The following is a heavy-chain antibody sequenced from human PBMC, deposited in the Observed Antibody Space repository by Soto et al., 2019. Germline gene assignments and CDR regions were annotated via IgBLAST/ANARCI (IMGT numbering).Heavy chain of an antibody. CDR2: ISPYTGHT. J-gene: IGHJ6*02. V-gene: IGHV1-18*01. D-gene: IGHD2-2*01. CDR3: ARDPVVPAYYRMDV. Sequence: QVQLVQSGAEVKKPGASVKVSCKASGYTFTSYNIVWVRQAPGQGLEWMGWISPYTGHTNYTQKLQGRVTMTTDTSTSTAYMELRSLRSDDTAVYYCARDPVVPAYYRMDVWGQGTTVTVSS. CDR1: GYTFTSYN.